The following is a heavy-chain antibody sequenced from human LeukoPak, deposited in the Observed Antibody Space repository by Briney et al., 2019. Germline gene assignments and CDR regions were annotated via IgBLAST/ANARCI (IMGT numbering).Heavy chain of an antibody. J-gene: IGHJ4*02. D-gene: IGHD3-22*01. Sequence: GGSLRLSCAVSGFTFSSYWMSWVRQAPGKGLEWVANIKQEGSETYSVDSVKGRFTISRDNAKNSLYLQMNSLRAEDTALYYCARGGQYSGYYYFDYWGQGTLVTVSS. CDR2: IKQEGSET. V-gene: IGHV3-7*01. CDR3: ARGGQYSGYYYFDY. CDR1: GFTFSSYW.